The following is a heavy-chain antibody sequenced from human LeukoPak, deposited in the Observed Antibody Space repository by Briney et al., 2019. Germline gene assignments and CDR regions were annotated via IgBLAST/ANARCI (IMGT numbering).Heavy chain of an antibody. CDR3: ARGDLSYYYMDV. D-gene: IGHD2-21*02. CDR2: IYSGGST. CDR1: GFTVSSNY. Sequence: GGSLRLSCAASGFTVSSNYMSWVRQAPGKGLEWVSAIYSGGSTYYADSVKGRFTISRDNSKNTLYLQMNSLRAEDTAVYYCARGDLSYYYMDVWGKGTTVTISS. V-gene: IGHV3-66*01. J-gene: IGHJ6*03.